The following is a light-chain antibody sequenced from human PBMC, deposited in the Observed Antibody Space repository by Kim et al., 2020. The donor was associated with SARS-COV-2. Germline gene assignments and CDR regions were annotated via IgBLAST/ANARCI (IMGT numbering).Light chain of an antibody. V-gene: IGKV3-15*01. J-gene: IGKJ1*01. CDR2: GAS. CDR1: QSLYNK. CDR3: QQYVDWPRT. Sequence: ASPGDRVTLSCMASQSLYNKLAWYQQKPGQAPRLLIYGASARIDGVPVRFGGSASGTEFTLTISSLQSEDFAVYYCQQYVDWPRTFGQGTKVDIK.